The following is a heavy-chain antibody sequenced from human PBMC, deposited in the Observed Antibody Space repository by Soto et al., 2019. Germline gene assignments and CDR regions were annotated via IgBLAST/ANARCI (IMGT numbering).Heavy chain of an antibody. D-gene: IGHD6-19*01. CDR3: ARVHRQWLPWAGGY. CDR2: MNPNSGNT. Sequence: QVRLVQSGAEVKKPGASVKVSCKASGYTFTSYDINWVRQATGQGREWMGWMNPNSGNTGYAQKLQGRVTMTRHTSISTAYMELSSLRSEDTAVYYCARVHRQWLPWAGGYWGQGTLVTVSS. J-gene: IGHJ4*02. V-gene: IGHV1-8*01. CDR1: GYTFTSYD.